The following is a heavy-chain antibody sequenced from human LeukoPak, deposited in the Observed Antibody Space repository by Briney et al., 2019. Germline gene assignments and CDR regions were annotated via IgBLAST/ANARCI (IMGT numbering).Heavy chain of an antibody. CDR2: IYYDGSNK. V-gene: IGHV3-30*18. J-gene: IGHJ5*02. CDR3: AKDGRYCSGGSCSNWFDP. D-gene: IGHD2-15*01. Sequence: GGSLRLSCPASGFTFSSYGMHGVRQPPGKGREGVAVIYYDGSNKYYADSVKGRFTISRDNSKNTLYLQMNSLRAEDTAVYYCAKDGRYCSGGSCSNWFDPWGQGTLVTVSS. CDR1: GFTFSSYG.